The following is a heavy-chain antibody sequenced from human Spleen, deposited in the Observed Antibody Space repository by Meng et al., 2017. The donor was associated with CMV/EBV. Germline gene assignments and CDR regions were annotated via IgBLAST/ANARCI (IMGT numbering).Heavy chain of an antibody. CDR1: GASVSSNDW. Sequence: LPCAVSGASVSSNDWWSWVRQPPGKGLEWIGEISHSGTTKYNPSLKSRVTISIDSTRNHFSLKLTSVTAADKGVYFCTRSPGWWYLDYWGQGSLVTVSS. CDR2: ISHSGTT. D-gene: IGHD2-15*01. V-gene: IGHV4-4*01. J-gene: IGHJ4*02. CDR3: TRSPGWWYLDY.